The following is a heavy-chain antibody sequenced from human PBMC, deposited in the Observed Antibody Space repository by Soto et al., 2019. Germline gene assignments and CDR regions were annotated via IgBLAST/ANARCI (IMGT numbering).Heavy chain of an antibody. CDR2: ISSNGGST. Sequence: GGSLRLSCAASGFTFSSFPMHWVRQAPGKGLEYVSAISSNGGSTYYVNSVKGRFTISRDNSKNTLHLQVGSLRADDMAVYYCARSFEGSGSYYQRFYFDYWGQGTLVTVSS. CDR3: ARSFEGSGSYYQRFYFDY. V-gene: IGHV3-64*01. J-gene: IGHJ4*02. CDR1: GFTFSSFP. D-gene: IGHD3-10*01.